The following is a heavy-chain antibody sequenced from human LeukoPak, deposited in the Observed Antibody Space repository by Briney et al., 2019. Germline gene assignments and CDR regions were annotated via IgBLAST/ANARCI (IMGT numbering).Heavy chain of an antibody. Sequence: ASVKVSCKVSGYTLTELSMHWVRQAPGKGLEWMGGFDPGDGETIYAQKFQGRVTMTEDTSTDTAYMELSSLRSEDTAVYYCATAVLRFLEVSRGFDPWGQGTLVTVSS. CDR2: FDPGDGET. CDR3: ATAVLRFLEVSRGFDP. CDR1: GYTLTELS. D-gene: IGHD3-3*01. J-gene: IGHJ5*02. V-gene: IGHV1-24*01.